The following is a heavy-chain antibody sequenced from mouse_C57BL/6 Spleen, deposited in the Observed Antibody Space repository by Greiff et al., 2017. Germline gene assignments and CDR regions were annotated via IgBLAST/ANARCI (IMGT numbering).Heavy chain of an antibody. CDR2: INTSSGGT. Sequence: QVQLQQPGTELVKPGASVKLSCKASGYTFTSYWMHWVKQRPGQGLEWIGNINTSSGGTNYNEKVKSQATLTVDKSSSTAYMQLSSLTSEDSAVYYCAREGGSSYAWFAYWGQGTLVTVSA. V-gene: IGHV1-53*01. CDR3: AREGGSSYAWFAY. CDR1: GYTFTSYW. J-gene: IGHJ3*01. D-gene: IGHD1-1*01.